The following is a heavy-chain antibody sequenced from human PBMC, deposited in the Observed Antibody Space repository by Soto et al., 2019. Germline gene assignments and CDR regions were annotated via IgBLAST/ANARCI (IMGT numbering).Heavy chain of an antibody. J-gene: IGHJ4*02. V-gene: IGHV4-39*01. CDR1: GGSISSISYY. Sequence: SETLSLTCTVSGGSISSISYYWGWIRQPPGKGLEWIGSIYYSGSTYYTPSLKSRVTISVDTSKNQFSLKLSSVTAADTAVYYCARQAAYYDILTGYYSPSDYWGQGTLVTVSS. D-gene: IGHD3-9*01. CDR3: ARQAAYYDILTGYYSPSDY. CDR2: IYYSGST.